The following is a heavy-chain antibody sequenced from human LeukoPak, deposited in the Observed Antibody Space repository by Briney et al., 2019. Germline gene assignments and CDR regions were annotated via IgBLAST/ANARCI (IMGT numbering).Heavy chain of an antibody. Sequence: GGSLRLSCAASGFTFSSYWMSWVRQAPGKGLEWVANIRQDGSEKYYVDSVKGRFTISRDNAKNSLYLQMNSLRAEDTAVYYCARDQNDYVWGSYRYRDYFDDWGQGTLVTVSS. CDR1: GFTFSSYW. CDR3: ARDQNDYVWGSYRYRDYFDD. J-gene: IGHJ4*02. V-gene: IGHV3-7*01. CDR2: IRQDGSEK. D-gene: IGHD3-16*02.